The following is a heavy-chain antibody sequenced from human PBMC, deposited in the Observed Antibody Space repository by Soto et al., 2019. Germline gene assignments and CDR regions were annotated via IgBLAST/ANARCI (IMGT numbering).Heavy chain of an antibody. Sequence: AAVKVSCKASGYTFTSYGISWVRQAPGQGLEWMGWISAYNGNTNYAQKLQGRVAMTTDTSTSTAYMELRSLRSDDTAVYYCARELRGVVRGVHPYYFDYWGQGTLVTASS. CDR2: ISAYNGNT. CDR3: ARELRGVVRGVHPYYFDY. CDR1: GYTFTSYG. J-gene: IGHJ4*02. V-gene: IGHV1-18*04. D-gene: IGHD3-10*01.